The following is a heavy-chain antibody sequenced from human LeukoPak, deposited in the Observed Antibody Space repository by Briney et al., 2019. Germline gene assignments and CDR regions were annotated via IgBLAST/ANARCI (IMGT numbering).Heavy chain of an antibody. J-gene: IGHJ4*02. D-gene: IGHD3-10*01. Sequence: PSETLSLTYSVSGGAISSSDDYWGFVRQTPGKGLEWMGSIYYTGSSHYNPSLRSRVTISVDTSKNQFSLKLSSVTAADTAVYYCARDTTAYYYGSGGDFDYWGQGTLVTVSS. CDR2: IYYTGSS. CDR3: ARDTTAYYYGSGGDFDY. CDR1: GGAISSSDDY. V-gene: IGHV4-39*07.